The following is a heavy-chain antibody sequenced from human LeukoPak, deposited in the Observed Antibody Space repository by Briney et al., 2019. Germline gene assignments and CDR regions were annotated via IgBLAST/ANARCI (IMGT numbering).Heavy chain of an antibody. CDR3: ARERPTFGVAARTYYYMDV. CDR2: INPNSGGT. V-gene: IGHV1-2*02. D-gene: IGHD3-3*01. J-gene: IGHJ6*03. CDR1: GYTFTGYY. Sequence: ASVKVSCKASGYTFTGYYMHWVRQAPGQGLEWMGWINPNSGGTNYAQKFQGRVTMTRDTSISTAHMELSRLRSDDTAVYYCARERPTFGVAARTYYYMDVWGKGTTVTVSS.